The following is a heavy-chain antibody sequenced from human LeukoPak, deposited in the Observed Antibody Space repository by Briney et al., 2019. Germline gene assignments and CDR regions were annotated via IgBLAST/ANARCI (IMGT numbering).Heavy chain of an antibody. CDR3: ARERLARFPYFDY. V-gene: IGHV1-69*06. D-gene: IGHD3-3*01. CDR1: GGTFSNTG. J-gene: IGHJ4*02. Sequence: SVKVSCKTSGGTFSNTGISWVRQAPGQGPEWMGGIIPVFGTPNYAQKFQGRLTITADRSTTTAYMELSSLTSDDTAVYYCARERLARFPYFDYWGQGTLVAVSS. CDR2: IIPVFGTP.